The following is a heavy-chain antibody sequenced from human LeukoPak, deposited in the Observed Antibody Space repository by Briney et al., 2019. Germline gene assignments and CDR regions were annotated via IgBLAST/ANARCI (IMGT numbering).Heavy chain of an antibody. J-gene: IGHJ4*02. CDR2: ISSSSSYI. Sequence: KPGGSLRLSCAASGFPFSSYEMNWVRQAPGKGLEWVSSISSSSSYIYYADSVKGRFTISRDNAKNSLYLQMNSLRAEDTAVYYCASTAWRYYDSSGLLGIWGQGTLVTVSS. CDR3: ASTAWRYYDSSGLLGI. D-gene: IGHD3-22*01. CDR1: GFPFSSYE. V-gene: IGHV3-21*01.